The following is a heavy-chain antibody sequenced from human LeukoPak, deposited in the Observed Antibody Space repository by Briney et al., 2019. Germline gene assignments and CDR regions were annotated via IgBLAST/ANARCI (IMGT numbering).Heavy chain of an antibody. V-gene: IGHV4-39*07. CDR2: IYYSGST. J-gene: IGHJ5*02. Sequence: SETLSLTCTVSGGSISSSSYYWGWIRQPPGKGLEWIGSIYYSGSTYYNPSLKSRVTISVDTSKNQFSLKLSSVTAAGTAVYYCARDTGDGWFDPWGQGTLVTVSS. D-gene: IGHD7-27*01. CDR1: GGSISSSSYY. CDR3: ARDTGDGWFDP.